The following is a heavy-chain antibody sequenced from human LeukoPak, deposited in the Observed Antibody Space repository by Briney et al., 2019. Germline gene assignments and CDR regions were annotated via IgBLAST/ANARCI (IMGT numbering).Heavy chain of an antibody. Sequence: SETLSLTCTVSGGSISGYYWSWIRQSPGKRLVWIGYMYYSGSTDYNPSPRSRVTMSIDMSKNQFSLTLSSVTAADTALYYCARHFTYYYDSSNYPRDAFDIWGQGTMVAVSS. CDR2: MYYSGST. V-gene: IGHV4-59*08. D-gene: IGHD3-22*01. J-gene: IGHJ3*02. CDR1: GGSISGYY. CDR3: ARHFTYYYDSSNYPRDAFDI.